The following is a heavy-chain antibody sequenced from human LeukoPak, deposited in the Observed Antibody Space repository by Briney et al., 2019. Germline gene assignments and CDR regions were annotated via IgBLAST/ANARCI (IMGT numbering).Heavy chain of an antibody. CDR3: AKKTGVVPAHYFDH. D-gene: IGHD2-2*01. CDR2: TGSTGVST. J-gene: IGHJ4*02. CDR1: GFTFSSYA. V-gene: IGHV3-23*01. Sequence: GGSLRLSCAASGFTFSSYAMNWVRQAPGKGLEWVSGTGSTGVSTFYADSVKGRFTVSRDNSKNTLSLQMNSLRAEDTAVYYCAKKTGVVPAHYFDHWGQGTLVTVSS.